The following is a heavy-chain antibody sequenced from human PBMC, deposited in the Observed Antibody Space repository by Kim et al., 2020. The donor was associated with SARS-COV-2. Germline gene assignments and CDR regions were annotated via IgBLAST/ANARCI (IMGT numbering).Heavy chain of an antibody. J-gene: IGHJ4*02. CDR2: INTNTGNP. V-gene: IGHV7-4-1*02. CDR3: ASAPLGGPVTTRGSVDY. Sequence: ASVKVSCKASGYTFTSYAMNWVRQAPGQGLEWMGWINTNTGNPTYAQGFTGRFVFSLDTSVSTAYLQISSLKAEDTAVYYCASAPLGGPVTTRGSVDYWGQGTLVTVSS. CDR1: GYTFTSYA. D-gene: IGHD4-17*01.